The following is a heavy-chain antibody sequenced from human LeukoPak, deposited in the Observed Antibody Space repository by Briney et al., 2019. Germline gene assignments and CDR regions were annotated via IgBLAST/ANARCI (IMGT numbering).Heavy chain of an antibody. Sequence: PSETLSLTCTVSGGSISSGSYYWSWIRQPAGKGLEWIGRIYTSGSTNYNPSLKSRVTISVDTSKNQFSLKLSSVTAADTAVYYCARENSSDENFDYWGQGTLVTVSS. J-gene: IGHJ4*02. CDR3: ARENSSDENFDY. V-gene: IGHV4-61*02. D-gene: IGHD6-19*01. CDR1: GGSISSGSYY. CDR2: IYTSGST.